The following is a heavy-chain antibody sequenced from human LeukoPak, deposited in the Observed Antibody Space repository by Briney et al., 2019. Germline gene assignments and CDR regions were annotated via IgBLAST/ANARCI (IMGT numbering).Heavy chain of an antibody. Sequence: SETPSLTCSVSGGSVSSGSYYWSWIRQPPGKGLEWIGYIYYSGSTNYNPSLKSRVTISVDTSKNQFSLKLSSATAADTALYYCARVEHNAFDIWGQGTMVTVSS. V-gene: IGHV4-61*01. J-gene: IGHJ3*02. CDR2: IYYSGST. CDR3: ARVEHNAFDI. D-gene: IGHD1-26*01. CDR1: GGSVSSGSYY.